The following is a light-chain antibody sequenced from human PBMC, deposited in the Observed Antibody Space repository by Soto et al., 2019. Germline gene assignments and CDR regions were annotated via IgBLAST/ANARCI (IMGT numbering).Light chain of an antibody. CDR2: GAS. Sequence: EIALTQSPATLSLSPGERATLSCRSSQSVTNNLAWYQQKPGQTPRLVIYGASNRATGVPDRFSGRGSGTDFTLTISRLEPEDFAVYYCQQYGSSPWAFGPGTKVDIK. J-gene: IGKJ1*01. V-gene: IGKV3-20*01. CDR1: QSVTNN. CDR3: QQYGSSPWA.